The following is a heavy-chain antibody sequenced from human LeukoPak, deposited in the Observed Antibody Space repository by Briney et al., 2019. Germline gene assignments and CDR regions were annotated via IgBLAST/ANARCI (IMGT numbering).Heavy chain of an antibody. CDR2: IYPGDSDT. J-gene: IGHJ3*02. CDR3: ASTRYCSSTSCYTAFDI. Sequence: GESLKISCKGSGYSFTSYWIGWVRQMPGKGLEWMGIIYPGDSDTRYSPSFHGQVTISVDKSISTAYLQWSSLKASDTAMYYCASTRYCSSTSCYTAFDIWGQGTMVTVSS. V-gene: IGHV5-51*01. D-gene: IGHD2-2*02. CDR1: GYSFTSYW.